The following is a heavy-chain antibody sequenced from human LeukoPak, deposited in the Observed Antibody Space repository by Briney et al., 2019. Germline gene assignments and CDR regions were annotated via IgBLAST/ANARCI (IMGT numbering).Heavy chain of an antibody. J-gene: IGHJ3*02. CDR3: ARDSYYYEAPDI. V-gene: IGHV3-21*01. CDR2: ISSSSSYI. CDR1: GFTFSTYS. Sequence: GGSLRLSCAASGFTFSTYSMNWVRQAPGKGLEWVSSISSSSSYIYYADSVKGRFTISRDNAKNSLYLQMNSLRAEDTAVYYCARDSYYYEAPDIWGQGTMVTVSS. D-gene: IGHD3-22*01.